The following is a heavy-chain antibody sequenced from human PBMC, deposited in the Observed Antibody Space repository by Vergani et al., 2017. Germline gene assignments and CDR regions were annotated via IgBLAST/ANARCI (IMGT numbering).Heavy chain of an antibody. V-gene: IGHV3-15*01. D-gene: IGHD2-21*01. CDR2: IKSKIDGGTT. CDR3: TTDPRYCGDGSCYWLRDHHYYGMDV. Sequence: EVHLVESGGGSLKPGGSRRLSCGASGFIFKNAWMSWVRQVPGKGPEWVGRIKSKIDGGTTDYAAPVKGRFSISRDDSKNTLFLQMNGLKTEDIGVYYCTTDPRYCGDGSCYWLRDHHYYGMDVWGQGTTVTVSS. CDR1: GFIFKNAW. J-gene: IGHJ6*02.